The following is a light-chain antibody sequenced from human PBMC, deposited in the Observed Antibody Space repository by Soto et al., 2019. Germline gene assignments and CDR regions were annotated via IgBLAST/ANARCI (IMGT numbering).Light chain of an antibody. J-gene: IGKJ1*01. CDR1: QSISRW. CDR3: QQYSSYWT. Sequence: DIQMTQSPSTLSASGGHIVTITGRASQSISRWLAWYQQKPGKAPKLLIHDATSLESGVPSRFSGSGSGTEFTLTISSLQPDDFATYYCQQYSSYWTFAQGTKVDIK. V-gene: IGKV1-5*01. CDR2: DAT.